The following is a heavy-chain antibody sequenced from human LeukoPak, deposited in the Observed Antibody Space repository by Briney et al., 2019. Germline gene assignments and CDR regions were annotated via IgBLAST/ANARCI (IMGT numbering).Heavy chain of an antibody. D-gene: IGHD2-15*01. V-gene: IGHV3-74*01. CDR2: INSDGSRT. Sequence: GGSLRLSCAASEFTFSSYWMHWVRQAPGKGLVWVSRINSDGSRTSYADSVKGRFTISRDNAKNTLYLQMNSLRAEDTAVYYCARDGYCSGGSCYGMDVWGQGTTVTVSS. CDR3: ARDGYCSGGSCYGMDV. J-gene: IGHJ6*02. CDR1: EFTFSSYW.